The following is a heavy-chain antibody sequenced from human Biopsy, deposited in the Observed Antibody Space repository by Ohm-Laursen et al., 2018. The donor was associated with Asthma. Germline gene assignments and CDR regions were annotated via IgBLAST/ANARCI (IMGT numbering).Heavy chain of an antibody. D-gene: IGHD2-8*01. J-gene: IGHJ4*02. V-gene: IGHV3-23*01. CDR2: ISPGAGST. Sequence: SLRLSCTASGFTFSSYGMNWVRQAPGKGLQWVSSISPGAGSTYYADSVRGRFTISRDNSNTVFLQMNSLRAEDTAVYYCAKVHRVYAMVGYFDYWGQGTLVTVSS. CDR1: GFTFSSYG. CDR3: AKVHRVYAMVGYFDY.